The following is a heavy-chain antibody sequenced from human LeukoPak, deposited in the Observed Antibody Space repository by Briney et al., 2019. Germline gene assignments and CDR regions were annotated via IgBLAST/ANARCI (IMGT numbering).Heavy chain of an antibody. D-gene: IGHD1-26*01. J-gene: IGHJ4*02. CDR1: GFTFSNYW. CDR2: IKRDGSSK. V-gene: IGHV3-7*01. CDR3: ARELPPLVKFYFDH. Sequence: GGSLRLSCAASGFTFSNYWMSWVRQAPGKGLEWVANIKRDGSSKYYADSVKGRFTISRDNPKNTLYLQMNSLRAEDTAVYYCARELPPLVKFYFDHWGQGTLVTVSS.